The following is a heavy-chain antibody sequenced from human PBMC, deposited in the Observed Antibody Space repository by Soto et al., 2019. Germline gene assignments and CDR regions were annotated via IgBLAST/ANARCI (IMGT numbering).Heavy chain of an antibody. V-gene: IGHV3-23*01. D-gene: IGHD6-19*01. CDR2: ISGNGGDT. Sequence: GGSLRLSCAASGSTFSNYAMSWVRQAPGKVLDWVSAISGNGGDTYYADSVKGRFTISRDNSKNALYLQMYSRRAEDTAVYYCAIPSGLTVTGPDYWGQGTLVTISS. CDR3: AIPSGLTVTGPDY. J-gene: IGHJ4*02. CDR1: GSTFSNYA.